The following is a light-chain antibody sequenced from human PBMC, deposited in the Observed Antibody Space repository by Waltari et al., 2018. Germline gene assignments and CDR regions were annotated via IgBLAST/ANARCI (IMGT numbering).Light chain of an antibody. CDR1: RSVIGY. V-gene: IGKV1-39*01. Sequence: DVQMTQSPSSLSASIGDRVTITCRASRSVIGYLNWYQQKPGKAPTLLIYATSRLERGVPSRFSGSGSGADYTLDISNLQPEDFATYYWQQSHSSPLTFGGGTKVEIK. CDR3: QQSHSSPLT. J-gene: IGKJ4*01. CDR2: ATS.